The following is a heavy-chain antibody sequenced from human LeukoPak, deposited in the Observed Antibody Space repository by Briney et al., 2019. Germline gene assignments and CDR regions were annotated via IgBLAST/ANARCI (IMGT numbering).Heavy chain of an antibody. CDR3: ARRGGHYYDSSGIDY. CDR2: INSDGSST. Sequence: GGSLRLSCAASGFTFSDFWMNWVRQAPGKGLVWVSRINSDGSSTSYADSVKGRFTISRDNAKNTLYLQMNSLRAEDTAVYYCARRGGHYYDSSGIDYWGQGTLVTVSS. CDR1: GFTFSDFW. D-gene: IGHD3-22*01. V-gene: IGHV3-74*01. J-gene: IGHJ4*02.